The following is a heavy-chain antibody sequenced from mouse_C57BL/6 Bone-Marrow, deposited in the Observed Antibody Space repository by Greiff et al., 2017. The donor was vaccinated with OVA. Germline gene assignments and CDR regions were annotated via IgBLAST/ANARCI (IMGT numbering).Heavy chain of an antibody. CDR3: ARGDSSGYEFAY. J-gene: IGHJ3*01. D-gene: IGHD3-2*02. V-gene: IGHV1-63*01. CDR1: GYTFTNYW. CDR2: IYPGGGYT. Sequence: VMLVESGAELVRPGTSVKMSCKASGYTFTNYWIGWAKQRPGHGLEWIGDIYPGGGYTNYNEKFKGKATLTADKSSSTAYMQFSSLTSEDSAIYYCARGDSSGYEFAYWGQGTLVTVSA.